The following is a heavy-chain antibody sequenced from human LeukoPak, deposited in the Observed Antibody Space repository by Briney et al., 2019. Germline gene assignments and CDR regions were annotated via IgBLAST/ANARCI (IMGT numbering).Heavy chain of an antibody. Sequence: GSSVKVSCKASGGTFSSYAISWVRQAPGQGLEWMGRIIPIFGIANYAQKFQGRVTITADKSTSTAYMELSSLRSEDTAVYYCATIGTVPAATRDLRKASYWGQGTQVTVSS. CDR1: GGTFSSYA. D-gene: IGHD2-2*01. V-gene: IGHV1-69*04. CDR2: IIPIFGIA. J-gene: IGHJ4*02. CDR3: ATIGTVPAATRDLRKASY.